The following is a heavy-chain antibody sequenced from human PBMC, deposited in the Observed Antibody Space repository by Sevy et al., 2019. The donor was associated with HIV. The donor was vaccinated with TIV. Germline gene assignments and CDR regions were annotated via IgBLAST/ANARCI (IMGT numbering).Heavy chain of an antibody. CDR2: ISSNGDNG. CDR3: ARGPEWELTSFLSH. V-gene: IGHV3-30-3*01. Sequence: GGSLRLSCAASGFTFRTYAFHWVRQAPGRGLEWIGLISSNGDNGLYATSVRGRFTISRDNSMNILYLQMTSLTPDDTAVYYCARGPEWELTSFLSHWGQGTLGTVSS. J-gene: IGHJ4*02. D-gene: IGHD1-26*01. CDR1: GFTFRTYA.